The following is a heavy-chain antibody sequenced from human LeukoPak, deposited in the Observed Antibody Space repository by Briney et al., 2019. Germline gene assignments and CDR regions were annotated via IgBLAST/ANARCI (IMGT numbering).Heavy chain of an antibody. CDR3: ATDYSNYYGMDV. CDR2: INAGNGNT. V-gene: IGHV1-3*01. Sequence: ASVKVSCKASGYTFTGYAMHWVRQAPGQRLEWMGWINAGNGNTKYSQKFQGRVTITRDTSASTAYMELSSLRSEDTAVYYCATDYSNYYGMDVWGQGTTVTVSS. D-gene: IGHD4-11*01. J-gene: IGHJ6*02. CDR1: GYTFTGYA.